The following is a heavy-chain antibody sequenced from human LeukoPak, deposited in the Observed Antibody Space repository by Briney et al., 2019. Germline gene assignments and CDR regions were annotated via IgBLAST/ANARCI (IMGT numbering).Heavy chain of an antibody. V-gene: IGHV3-48*04. CDR2: ISSSSSTI. J-gene: IGHJ4*02. CDR1: GFTFSSYS. Sequence: PGGSLRLSCAASGFTFSSYSMNWVRQAPGKGLEWVSYISSSSSTIYYADSVKGRFTISRDNAKNSLYLQMNSLRAEDTAVYYCARGSSSWYNPSFDYWGQGTLVTVSS. D-gene: IGHD6-13*01. CDR3: ARGSSSWYNPSFDY.